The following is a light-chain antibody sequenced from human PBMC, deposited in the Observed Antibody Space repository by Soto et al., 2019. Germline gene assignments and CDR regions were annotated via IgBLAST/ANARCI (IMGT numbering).Light chain of an antibody. CDR1: QSVSSN. Sequence: EIVLTQSPGTLSLSPGERATLSCRASQSVSSNYLAWYQQKPGQAPKVLIYRASTRATGIPARFSGSGSGTEFTLIISSLQSEDSAVYYCQQYNSWLWTFGQGTKVDIK. J-gene: IGKJ1*01. CDR2: RAS. CDR3: QQYNSWLWT. V-gene: IGKV3-15*01.